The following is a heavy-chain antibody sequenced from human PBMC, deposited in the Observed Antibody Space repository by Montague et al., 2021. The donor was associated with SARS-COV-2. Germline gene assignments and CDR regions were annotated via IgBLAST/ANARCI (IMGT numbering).Heavy chain of an antibody. CDR2: TCFLFKKKY. CDR1: GDSDCVKRPG. D-gene: IGHD6-19*01. Sequence: CAISGDSDCVKRPGRNSVKHTSERQLRRHRGTCFLFKKKYEYAVSLKSRITINPDTSKNQFSLQVKSMTPEDTAVYYCALAVAGRGGYDYWGQGTLVTVSS. V-gene: IGHV6-1*01. CDR3: ALAVAGRGGYDY. J-gene: IGHJ4*02.